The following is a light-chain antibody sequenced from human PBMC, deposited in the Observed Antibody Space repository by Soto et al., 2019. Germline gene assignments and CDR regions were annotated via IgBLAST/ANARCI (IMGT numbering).Light chain of an antibody. CDR2: GVT. Sequence: QSVLTQPASVSGSPGQSITISCTGTSSDVGGYNYVSWYQQHPGKAPKLVIYGVTKRPSGVSNRFSGSKSGNTASLTISGLQAEDETDYYCSSYTSSSTYVFGTGTKLTVL. CDR1: SSDVGGYNY. CDR3: SSYTSSSTYV. J-gene: IGLJ1*01. V-gene: IGLV2-14*01.